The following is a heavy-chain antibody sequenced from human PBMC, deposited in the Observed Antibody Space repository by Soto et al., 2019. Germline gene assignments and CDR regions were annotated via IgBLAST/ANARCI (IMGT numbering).Heavy chain of an antibody. CDR2: IYPGDSDT. V-gene: IGHV5-51*01. D-gene: IGHD3-10*01. CDR1: GYSFTSYW. J-gene: IGHJ5*02. CDR3: ARQGGGYYYGSGSYGNWFDP. Sequence: PGESLKISCKGSGYSFTSYWIGWVRQMPGKVLEWMGIIYPGDSDTRYSPSFQGQVTISADKSISTAYLQWSSLKASDTAMYYCARQGGGYYYGSGSYGNWFDPWGQGXLVTVYS.